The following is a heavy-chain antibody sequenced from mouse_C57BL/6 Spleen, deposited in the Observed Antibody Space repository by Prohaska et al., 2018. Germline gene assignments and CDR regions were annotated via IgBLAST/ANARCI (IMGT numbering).Heavy chain of an antibody. Sequence: QVQLQQPGAELVRPGTSVKLSCKASGYPFTSYWMHWVQQRPGQGLEWIGVIDPSDSYTNYNQKVKGKATLTVDTSSSTAYMQLSSLTSEDSAVYYCAITTVVATGDYWGQGTTLTVSS. V-gene: IGHV1-59*01. D-gene: IGHD1-1*01. J-gene: IGHJ2*01. CDR2: IDPSDSYT. CDR1: GYPFTSYW. CDR3: AITTVVATGDY.